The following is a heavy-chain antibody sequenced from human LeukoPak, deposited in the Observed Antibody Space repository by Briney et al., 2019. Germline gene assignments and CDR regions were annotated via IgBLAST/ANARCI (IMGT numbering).Heavy chain of an antibody. D-gene: IGHD3-10*01. V-gene: IGHV3-23*01. CDR3: GRHAYGGSPPLS. Sequence: GGSLRLSCAASGFTFSNYDMSWVRQAPGKGLEWVSAISGSGGSTYYADSVKGRFTISRDNSKNTVYLQMNNLRAEDTALYYCGRHAYGGSPPLSWGQGALVTVSS. CDR1: GFTFSNYD. J-gene: IGHJ4*02. CDR2: ISGSGGST.